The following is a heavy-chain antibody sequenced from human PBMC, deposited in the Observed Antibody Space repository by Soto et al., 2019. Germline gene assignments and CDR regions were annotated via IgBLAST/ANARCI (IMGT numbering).Heavy chain of an antibody. CDR1: AFTFNNYA. J-gene: IGHJ4*02. CDR3: AKSRYSDSSGDFYDY. CDR2: IGGSGRTT. V-gene: IGHV3-23*01. Sequence: GGSLRLSCAASAFTFNNYAMSWVRQAPGKGLEWVSGIGGSGRTTYYADSVKGRFTISRDNSNNTLFPQMNSLGAEDTAVYYCAKSRYSDSSGDFYDYWGQGTLVTVSS. D-gene: IGHD3-22*01.